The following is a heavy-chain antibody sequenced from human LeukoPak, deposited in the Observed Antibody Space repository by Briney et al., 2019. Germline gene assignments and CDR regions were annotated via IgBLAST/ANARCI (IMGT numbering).Heavy chain of an antibody. J-gene: IGHJ6*02. V-gene: IGHV1-18*01. D-gene: IGHD2-15*01. CDR2: ISVYNGNT. CDR3: ARDRPAGSSHDMDV. CDR1: GYTFSSYG. Sequence: ASVKVSCKASGYTFSSYGISWVRQAPGQGLEWMGWISVYNGNTNYAQKFQGGVTMTTDTSTSTAYMEVRSLRSDDTAVYYCARDRPAGSSHDMDVWGQGTTVTVSS.